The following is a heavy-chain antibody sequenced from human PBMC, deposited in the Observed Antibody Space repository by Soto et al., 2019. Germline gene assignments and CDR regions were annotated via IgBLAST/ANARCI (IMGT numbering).Heavy chain of an antibody. J-gene: IGHJ4*02. CDR2: ISWNSGSI. Sequence: SLKISCAASGFTFDDYAMHWVRQAPGKGLEWVSGISWNSGSIGYADSVKGRFTISRDNAKNSLYLQMNSLRAEDTALYYCAKGYCSSTSCSYFDYWGQGTLVTVSS. V-gene: IGHV3-9*01. CDR1: GFTFDDYA. D-gene: IGHD2-2*01. CDR3: AKGYCSSTSCSYFDY.